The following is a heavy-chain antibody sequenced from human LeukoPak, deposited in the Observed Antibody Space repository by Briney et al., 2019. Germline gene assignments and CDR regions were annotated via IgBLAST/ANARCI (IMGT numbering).Heavy chain of an antibody. J-gene: IGHJ4*02. CDR1: GFTFSSYA. CDR2: ISYDGSNK. CDR3: ASDRDIVVVVATPAIFDY. D-gene: IGHD2-15*01. V-gene: IGHV3-30*04. Sequence: GGSLRLSCAASGFTFSSYAMHWVRQAPGKGLEWVAVISYDGSNKYYADSVKGRFTISRDNSKNTLYLQMNSLRAEDTAVYYCASDRDIVVVVATPAIFDYWGQGTLVTVSS.